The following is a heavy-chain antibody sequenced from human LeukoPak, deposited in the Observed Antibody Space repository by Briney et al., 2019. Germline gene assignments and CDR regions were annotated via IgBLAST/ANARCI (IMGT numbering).Heavy chain of an antibody. CDR2: IIPIFGTA. CDR3: ATPNWNDVWAGTG. CDR1: GGTFSSYA. D-gene: IGHD1-1*01. J-gene: IGHJ4*02. Sequence: ASVKVSCKASGGTFSSYAISWVRQAPGQGLEWMGGIIPIFGTANYAQKFQGRVTITADESTSTAYMELSSLRSEDTAVYYCATPNWNDVWAGTGWGQGTLVTVSS. V-gene: IGHV1-69*13.